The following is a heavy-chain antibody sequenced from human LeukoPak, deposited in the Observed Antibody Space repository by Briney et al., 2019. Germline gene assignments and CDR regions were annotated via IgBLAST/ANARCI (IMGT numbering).Heavy chain of an antibody. D-gene: IGHD6-6*01. V-gene: IGHV3-74*01. CDR2: INGDGSST. CDR3: ARDRSIASDY. CDR1: GFTFSSYW. Sequence: GGSLRLSCAASGFTFSSYWMHWVRQAPGKGLVWVSRINGDGSSTSYADSVKGRFTTSRDNAKNTLYLQMNSLRAEDTAVYYCARDRSIASDYWGQGTLVTVSS. J-gene: IGHJ4*02.